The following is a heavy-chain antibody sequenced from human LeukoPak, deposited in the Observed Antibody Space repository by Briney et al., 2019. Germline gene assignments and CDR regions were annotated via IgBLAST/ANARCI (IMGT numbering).Heavy chain of an antibody. J-gene: IGHJ3*02. CDR2: IYYSGST. CDR1: GGSISSYH. D-gene: IGHD1-26*01. V-gene: IGHV4-59*01. CDR3: ARRVWATTISRDAFDI. Sequence: SETLSLTCTVSGGSISSYHWSWIRQPPGKGLECIGFIYYSGSTNYNPSLKSRVTISVDTSKNQFSLKLSSVTAADTAVYYCARRVWATTISRDAFDIWGQGTMVTVPS.